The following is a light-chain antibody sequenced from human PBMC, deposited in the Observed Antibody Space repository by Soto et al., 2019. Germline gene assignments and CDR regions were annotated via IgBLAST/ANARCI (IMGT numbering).Light chain of an antibody. J-gene: IGKJ1*01. CDR1: QSVSSN. CDR2: GAS. Sequence: TTQYLATVTVSPGERATLCCRASQSVSSNLAWYQQKPGQAPRLLIYGASTRATGIPARFSGSGSGTEFTLTFCFLRAEDFTLDCCHLNNSWIKAFGQGGKVDIK. CDR3: HLNNSWIKA. V-gene: IGKV3-15*01.